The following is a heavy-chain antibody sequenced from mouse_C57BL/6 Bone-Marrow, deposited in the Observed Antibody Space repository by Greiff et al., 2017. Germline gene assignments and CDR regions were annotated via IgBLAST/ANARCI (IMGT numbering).Heavy chain of an antibody. Sequence: EVKVVESGGDLVKPGGSLKLSCAASGFTFSSYGMSWVRQTPDKRLEWVATISSGGSYTYYPDSVKGRFTISRAKAKNTLYLQMRSLKSEDTAMYYCARRGYYGFAYWCQGTLVTVSA. D-gene: IGHD2-3*01. CDR3: ARRGYYGFAY. V-gene: IGHV5-6*02. J-gene: IGHJ3*01. CDR1: GFTFSSYG. CDR2: ISSGGSYT.